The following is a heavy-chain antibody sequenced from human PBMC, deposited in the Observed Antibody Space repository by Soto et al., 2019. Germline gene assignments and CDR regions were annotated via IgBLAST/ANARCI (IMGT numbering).Heavy chain of an antibody. CDR3: ARGDPSYYYYGMDV. Sequence: QVQLVQSGAEVKKRGSSVKVSCKASGGTFSSYTISWVRQAPGQGLEWMGRIIPILGIANDAQKFQGRVTITADKSTSTAYMELSSLRSEDTAVYYFARGDPSYYYYGMDVWGQGTTVTVSS. CDR1: GGTFSSYT. J-gene: IGHJ6*02. V-gene: IGHV1-69*02. CDR2: IIPILGIA.